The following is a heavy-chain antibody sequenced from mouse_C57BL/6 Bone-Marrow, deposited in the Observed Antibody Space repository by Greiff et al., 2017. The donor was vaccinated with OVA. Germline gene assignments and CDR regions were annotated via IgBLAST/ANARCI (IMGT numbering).Heavy chain of an antibody. J-gene: IGHJ3*01. Sequence: QVQLQQSGAELARPGASVKLSCKASGYTFTSYGISWVKQRTGQGLEWIGEIYPRSGNTYYNEKFKGKATLTADKSYSTAYMELRSLTSEDSAVYFCARWALRRGAWFAYWGQGTLVTVSA. D-gene: IGHD1-2*01. CDR1: GYTFTSYG. CDR3: ARWALRRGAWFAY. V-gene: IGHV1-81*01. CDR2: IYPRSGNT.